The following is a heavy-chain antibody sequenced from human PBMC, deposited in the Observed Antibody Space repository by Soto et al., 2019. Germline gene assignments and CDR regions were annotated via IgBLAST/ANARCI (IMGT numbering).Heavy chain of an antibody. V-gene: IGHV4-34*01. J-gene: IGHJ4*02. CDR3: ARRTVNIRTFYSGLKTHCFDY. CDR1: GGSFSGYY. Sequence: SETLSLTCAVYGGSFSGYYWSWIRQPPGKGLEWIGEINHSGSTNYNPSLKSRVTISVDTSKNQFSLKLSSVTAADTAVYYCARRTVNIRTFYSGLKTHCFDYWGQGTLVTVSS. D-gene: IGHD6-19*01. CDR2: INHSGST.